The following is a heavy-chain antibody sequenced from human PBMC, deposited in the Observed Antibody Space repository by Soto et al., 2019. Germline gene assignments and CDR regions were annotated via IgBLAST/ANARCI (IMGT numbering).Heavy chain of an antibody. J-gene: IGHJ4*02. D-gene: IGHD1-20*01. CDR2: ISWNSGSI. V-gene: IGHV3-9*01. CDR3: AKGLRGNLPLGYDS. Sequence: PGGSLRLSCAASGFTFDDYAMHWVRQAPGKGLEWVSGISWNSGSIGYADSVKGRFTISRDNAKNSLYLQMNSLRAEDTALYYCAKGLRGNLPLGYDSGGQGTLVTVPP. CDR1: GFTFDDYA.